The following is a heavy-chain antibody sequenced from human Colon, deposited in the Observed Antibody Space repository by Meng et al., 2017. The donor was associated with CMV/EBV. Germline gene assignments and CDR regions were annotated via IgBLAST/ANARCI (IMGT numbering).Heavy chain of an antibody. D-gene: IGHD4-11*01. CDR3: TRDNRENSNLDAFDV. CDR1: GFTFTDYS. Sequence: GESLKISCVGSGFTFTDYSMSWVRQAPGKGLEWVASFTSSAAYIFYADSVKGRFTISRDNAKNLLYLQMNSLRAEDAAVYYCTRDNRENSNLDAFDVWGQGTVVTVSS. CDR2: FTSSAAYI. V-gene: IGHV3-21*06. J-gene: IGHJ3*01.